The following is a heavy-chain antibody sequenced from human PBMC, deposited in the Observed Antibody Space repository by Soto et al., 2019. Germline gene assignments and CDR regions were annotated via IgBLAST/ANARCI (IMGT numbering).Heavy chain of an antibody. Sequence: QVQLVQSGAEVKKPGSSVKVSCKASGGTFSSYAISWVRQAPGQGLEWMGGIIPIFGTANYAQKFQGRVTITADESTSTAYMELSSLRSEDTAVYYCARPRPPTGGATYYYDGMDVWGQGTTVTVSS. J-gene: IGHJ6*02. CDR2: IIPIFGTA. CDR3: ARPRPPTGGATYYYDGMDV. V-gene: IGHV1-69*01. CDR1: GGTFSSYA. D-gene: IGHD1-1*01.